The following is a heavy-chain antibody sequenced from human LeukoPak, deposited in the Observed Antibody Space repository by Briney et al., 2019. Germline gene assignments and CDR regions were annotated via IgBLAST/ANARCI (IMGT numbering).Heavy chain of an antibody. D-gene: IGHD6-13*01. Sequence: SETLSLTCTVSGGSINSSSYYWSWIRQPAGKGLEWIGRIHTSGSTNYNPSLKSRVTTSTDTSKNQFSLKLSSVTAADTAVYYCAKDQSSNWDFDYWGQGTLVTVSS. CDR3: AKDQSSNWDFDY. CDR1: GGSINSSSYY. V-gene: IGHV4-61*02. CDR2: IHTSGST. J-gene: IGHJ4*02.